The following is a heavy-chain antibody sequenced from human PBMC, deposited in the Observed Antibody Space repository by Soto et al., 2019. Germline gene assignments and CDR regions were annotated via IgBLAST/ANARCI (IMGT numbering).Heavy chain of an antibody. V-gene: IGHV1-69*13. CDR1: GGTFSSYA. Sequence: GASVKVSCKASGGTFSSYAISWVRQAPGQGLEWMGGIIPIFGTTNYAQKFQGRVTITADESTSTAYMELSSLRSEDTAVYYCARDGGPIAAAPPWFDPWGQGTLVTVSS. CDR3: ARDGGPIAAAPPWFDP. D-gene: IGHD6-13*01. J-gene: IGHJ5*02. CDR2: IIPIFGTT.